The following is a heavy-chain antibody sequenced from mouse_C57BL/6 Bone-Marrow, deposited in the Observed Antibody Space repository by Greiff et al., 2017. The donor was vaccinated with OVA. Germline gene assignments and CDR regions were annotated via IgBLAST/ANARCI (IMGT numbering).Heavy chain of an antibody. Sequence: QVHVKQPGAELVRPGSSVKLSCKASGYTFTSYWMHWVKQRPIQGLEWIGNIDPSDSETHYNQKFKDKATLTVDKSSSTAYMQLSSLTSEDSAVYYCARGGLRRRAMDYWGQGTSVTVSS. CDR3: ARGGLRRRAMDY. CDR1: GYTFTSYW. D-gene: IGHD2-4*01. J-gene: IGHJ4*01. V-gene: IGHV1-52*01. CDR2: IDPSDSET.